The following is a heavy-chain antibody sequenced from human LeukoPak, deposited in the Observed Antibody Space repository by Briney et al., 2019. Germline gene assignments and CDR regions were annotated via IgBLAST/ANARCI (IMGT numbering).Heavy chain of an antibody. CDR1: GFTFSSYR. J-gene: IGHJ4*02. CDR3: ARDLIRGYSYGLFDY. Sequence: GGSLRLSCAASGFTFSSYRMNWVRQAPGEGLEWVSSISSSSSYIYYADSVKGRFTISRDNAKNSLYLQMNSLRAEDTAVYYCARDLIRGYSYGLFDYWGQGTLVTVSS. D-gene: IGHD5-18*01. V-gene: IGHV3-21*01. CDR2: ISSSSSYI.